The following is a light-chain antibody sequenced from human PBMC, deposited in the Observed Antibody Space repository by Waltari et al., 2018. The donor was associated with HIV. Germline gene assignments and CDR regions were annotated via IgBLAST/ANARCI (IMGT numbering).Light chain of an antibody. CDR1: RSNIGPNT. J-gene: IGLJ3*02. Sequence: QSVLTQPPPASGTPGQRVTISCSGTRSNIGPNTVNWYQIIPGTAPKLLIYNDNQRPSGVPDRFSGSRSGTSASLAISGLQSEDEADYYCAAWDDRLDGQGVFGGGTTLTVL. CDR3: AAWDDRLDGQGV. CDR2: NDN. V-gene: IGLV1-44*01.